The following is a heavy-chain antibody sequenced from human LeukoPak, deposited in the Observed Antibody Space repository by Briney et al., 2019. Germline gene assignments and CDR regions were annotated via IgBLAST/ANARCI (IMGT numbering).Heavy chain of an antibody. V-gene: IGHV4-59*08. Sequence: SETLSLTCTVSGGPISSYYWSWIRQPPGKGLEWIGYIYYSGSTNYNPSLKSRVTISVDTSKSQFSLGLTSVTAADTAVYYCARLLYTSGYCPFDYWGQGTLVTVSS. D-gene: IGHD3-22*01. CDR2: IYYSGST. CDR3: ARLLYTSGYCPFDY. CDR1: GGPISSYY. J-gene: IGHJ4*02.